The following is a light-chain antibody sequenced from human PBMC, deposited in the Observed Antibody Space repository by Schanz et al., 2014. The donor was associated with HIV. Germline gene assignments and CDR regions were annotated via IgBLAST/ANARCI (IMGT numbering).Light chain of an antibody. CDR3: QQANSFPLT. J-gene: IGKJ4*01. CDR1: QSISSW. CDR2: KAS. V-gene: IGKV1-5*03. Sequence: DIQMTQSPSTLSASVGDRVTITCRASQSISSWLAWYQQKPGKAPNLLISKASALGGGVPARFSGRGSGTEFTLTISNLEPDDFATYFCQQANSFPLTFGGGPRWRS.